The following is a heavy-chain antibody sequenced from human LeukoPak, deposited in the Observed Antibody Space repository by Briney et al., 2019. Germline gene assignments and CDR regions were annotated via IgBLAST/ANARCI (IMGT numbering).Heavy chain of an antibody. D-gene: IGHD6-19*01. Sequence: GGSLRLSCAASGFTVSSNYMSWVRQAPGKGLEWVSIIYSGGNTYYADSVKGRFTISRNNSKNTLYLQMTSLRAEDTAVYYCTRVKVAGSSDYWGQGTLVTVSS. CDR1: GFTVSSNY. CDR2: IYSGGNT. V-gene: IGHV3-53*01. J-gene: IGHJ4*02. CDR3: TRVKVAGSSDY.